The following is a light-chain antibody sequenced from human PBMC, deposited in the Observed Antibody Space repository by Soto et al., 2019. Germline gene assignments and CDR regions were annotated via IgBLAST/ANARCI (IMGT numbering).Light chain of an antibody. J-gene: IGLJ2*01. CDR3: TAWDDSLRGRL. CDR2: RNN. Sequence: QSVLTQPPSASGTPGQRVTISCSGSSSNIGSNFIYWYQQLPGTAPKLLIYRNNQRPSGVPDRFSGSKSGTSASLAISGLRSEDEADYYCTAWDDSLRGRLFGGGTKLTVL. CDR1: SSNIGSNF. V-gene: IGLV1-47*01.